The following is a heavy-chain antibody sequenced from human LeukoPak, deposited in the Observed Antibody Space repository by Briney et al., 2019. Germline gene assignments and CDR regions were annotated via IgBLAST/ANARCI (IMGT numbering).Heavy chain of an antibody. D-gene: IGHD1/OR15-1a*01. Sequence: SETLSLTCTVSGGSISSGGYYWSWIRQPPGKGLEWIGYIYHSGSTYYNPPLKSRVTISVDRSKNQFSLKLSSVTAADTAVYYCARVGTPLVLDYWGQGTLVTVSS. CDR2: IYHSGST. J-gene: IGHJ4*02. V-gene: IGHV4-30-2*01. CDR1: GGSISSGGYY. CDR3: ARVGTPLVLDY.